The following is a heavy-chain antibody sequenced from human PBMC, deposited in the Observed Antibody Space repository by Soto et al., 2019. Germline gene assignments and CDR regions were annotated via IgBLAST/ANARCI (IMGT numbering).Heavy chain of an antibody. V-gene: IGHV3-23*01. CDR1: VFTFSSYA. CDR2: ISGSGGST. J-gene: IGHJ4*02. D-gene: IGHD5-12*01. Sequence: GGSLRLSCAASVFTFSSYAMSWVRQAPGKGLEWVSAISGSGGSTYYADSVKGRFTISRDNAKNTLYLQMNSLRAEDTAVYYCARPSSEDGYLRYWGQGNLVTVSS. CDR3: ARPSSEDGYLRY.